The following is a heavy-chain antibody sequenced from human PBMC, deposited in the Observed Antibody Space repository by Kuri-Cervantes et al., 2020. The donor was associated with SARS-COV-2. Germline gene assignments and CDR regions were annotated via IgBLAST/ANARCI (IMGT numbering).Heavy chain of an antibody. D-gene: IGHD4-11*01. CDR1: GFSLTTSGMC. CDR3: VRIRAATVIADY. V-gene: IGHV2-70*11. CDR2: IDWDDDK. Sequence: SGPTLVKPTQTLTLTCTFSGFSLTTSGMCVAWIRQPPVKALEWLARIDWDDDKYYKTSLNTRLSISKDTSKDQVVLTMTNMDPVDTATYYCVRIRAATVIADYWGQGTLVTVSS. J-gene: IGHJ4*02.